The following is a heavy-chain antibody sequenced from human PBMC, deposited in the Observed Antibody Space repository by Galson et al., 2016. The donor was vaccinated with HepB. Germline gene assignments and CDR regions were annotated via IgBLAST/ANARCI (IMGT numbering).Heavy chain of an antibody. CDR2: ISASGGTT. CDR3: AKDQVGATPKYYFDY. V-gene: IGHV3-23*01. J-gene: IGHJ4*02. CDR1: GLNFTKYA. Sequence: SLRLSCAASGLNFTKYAMTWVRQAPGKGLQWVSSISASGGTTYYGDSMKGRFTISRDKSKDILYLQMSSLRAEDTAIYFCAKDQVGATPKYYFDYWGPGTLVTVSS. D-gene: IGHD1-26*01.